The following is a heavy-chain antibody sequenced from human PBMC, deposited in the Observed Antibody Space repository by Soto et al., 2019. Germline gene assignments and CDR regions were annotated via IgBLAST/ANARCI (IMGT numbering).Heavy chain of an antibody. Sequence: PSETLSLTCGVYGGSFSGYYWSWIRQSPEKGLEWIGEINHRGSTNYNPSIKSRVTISLDTSKIQFSLKLISVTAADTAVYYCARGRITVTTQFDYWGQGTLVTVSS. CDR2: INHRGST. CDR1: GGSFSGYY. V-gene: IGHV4-34*01. J-gene: IGHJ4*02. D-gene: IGHD4-17*01. CDR3: ARGRITVTTQFDY.